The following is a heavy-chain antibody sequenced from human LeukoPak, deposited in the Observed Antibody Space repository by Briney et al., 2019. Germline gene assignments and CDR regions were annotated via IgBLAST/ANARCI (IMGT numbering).Heavy chain of an antibody. J-gene: IGHJ4*02. CDR1: GGSIRSNNW. Sequence: PSGTLSLTCAVSGGSIRSNNWWSWVRQPPGKGLEWIGEIYHSGSTNYNPSLKSRVTISVDTSKNQFSLKLSSVTAADTAVYYCARDRGAEWFGELFVDYWGQGTLVTVSS. D-gene: IGHD3-10*01. V-gene: IGHV4-4*02. CDR3: ARDRGAEWFGELFVDY. CDR2: IYHSGST.